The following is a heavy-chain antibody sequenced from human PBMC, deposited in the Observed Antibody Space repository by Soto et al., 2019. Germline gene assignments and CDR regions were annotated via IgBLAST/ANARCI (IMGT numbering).Heavy chain of an antibody. CDR3: ARDSRYCSGGSCPHDY. V-gene: IGHV3-33*01. Sequence: QVQLVESGGGVVQPGRSLRLSCAASGFTFSSYGMHWVRQAPGKGLEWVAVIWDDGNNKYYADSVKGRFTISRDNSKNTLDLQTNSLRAEDTAVYYCARDSRYCSGGSCPHDYWGQGTLVTVSS. CDR1: GFTFSSYG. CDR2: IWDDGNNK. D-gene: IGHD2-15*01. J-gene: IGHJ4*02.